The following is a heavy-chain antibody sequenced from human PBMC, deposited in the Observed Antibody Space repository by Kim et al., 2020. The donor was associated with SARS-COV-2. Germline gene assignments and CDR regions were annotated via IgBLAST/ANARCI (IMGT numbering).Heavy chain of an antibody. CDR1: GGSISSSSYY. CDR3: ARHGYDYGDYTHDY. D-gene: IGHD4-17*01. J-gene: IGHJ4*02. Sequence: SETLSLTCTVSGGSISSSSYYWGWIRQPPGKGLEWIGSIYYSGSTYYNPSLKSRVTISVDTSKNQFSLKLSSVTAADTAVYYCARHGYDYGDYTHDYWGQGTLVTVSS. CDR2: IYYSGST. V-gene: IGHV4-39*01.